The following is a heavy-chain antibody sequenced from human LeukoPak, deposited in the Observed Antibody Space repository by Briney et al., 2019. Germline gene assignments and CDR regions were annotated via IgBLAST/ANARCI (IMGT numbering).Heavy chain of an antibody. CDR3: ARASFPFLEWTTSIPFDV. CDR2: FDPEDGET. D-gene: IGHD3-3*02. CDR1: GYTLTELS. V-gene: IGHV1-24*01. Sequence: GASVKVSCKVSGYTLTELSMHWVRQAAGKGLEWMGGFDPEDGETIYAQKFQGRVTISADESRGTVSIELSNLRSDDTAVYYCARASFPFLEWTTSIPFDVWGQGTVVIVSS. J-gene: IGHJ3*01.